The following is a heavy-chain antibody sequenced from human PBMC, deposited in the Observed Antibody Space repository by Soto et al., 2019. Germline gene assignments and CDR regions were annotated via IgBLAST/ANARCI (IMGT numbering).Heavy chain of an antibody. CDR3: ASAEGGGGSWYAA. CDR2: IIPVVGGP. Sequence: QVQLVQSGAEVKKPGSSVRVACKTSGDIFNRYTISWVRQAPGLGLEWMGRIIPVVGGPNYAEKFRGRVTITADKDTSSVSPEVRSPRSAGPATFCCASAEGGGGSWYAAWGQGTLVTVSS. CDR1: GDIFNRYT. D-gene: IGHD2-21*01. J-gene: IGHJ5*02. V-gene: IGHV1-69*02.